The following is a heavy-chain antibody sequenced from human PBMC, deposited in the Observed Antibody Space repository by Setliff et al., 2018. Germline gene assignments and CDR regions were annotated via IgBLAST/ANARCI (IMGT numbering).Heavy chain of an antibody. CDR2: IRYDGSNK. CDR3: AKVDSLWDSEYYFDY. Sequence: LRLSCATSGFTFNSYAMHWVRQAPGKGLEWVAFIRYDGSNKYYADSVKGRFTISRDNSRNTLDLQMNSLGTEDTAVYYCAKVDSLWDSEYYFDYWGQGTLVTVSS. J-gene: IGHJ4*02. V-gene: IGHV3-30*02. D-gene: IGHD3-16*01. CDR1: GFTFNSYA.